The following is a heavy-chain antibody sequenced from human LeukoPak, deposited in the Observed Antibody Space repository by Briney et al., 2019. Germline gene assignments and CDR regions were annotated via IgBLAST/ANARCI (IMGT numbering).Heavy chain of an antibody. CDR2: IGRSSSPI. Sequence: GGSPRLSCAASGLTFSTYSMNWVRQAPGKGLEWVSYIGRSSSPIYYADSVKGRFTISRDNAKNSLYLQMNGLRAEDTAVYYCARGGQEWLDAFDIWGQGTMVTVSS. V-gene: IGHV3-48*01. CDR1: GLTFSTYS. D-gene: IGHD3-3*01. J-gene: IGHJ3*02. CDR3: ARGGQEWLDAFDI.